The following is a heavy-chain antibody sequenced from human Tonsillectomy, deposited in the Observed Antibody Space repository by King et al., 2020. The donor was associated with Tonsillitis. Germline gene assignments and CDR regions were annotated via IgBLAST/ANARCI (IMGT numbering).Heavy chain of an antibody. D-gene: IGHD2-2*01. V-gene: IGHV4-61*01. CDR2: IDDSGST. Sequence: QLQESGPGLVKPSETLPLICTVSGGSVSSGRYFWNWIRQPPGKGLEWIGNIDDSGSTRYNPSLKSRVAISADTSKNQVSLGLRSVSDADTAVYYCARSSCGTSCFGHYYYGMDVWGQGTTVIVSS. CDR1: GGSVSSGRYF. CDR3: ARSSCGTSCFGHYYYGMDV. J-gene: IGHJ6*02.